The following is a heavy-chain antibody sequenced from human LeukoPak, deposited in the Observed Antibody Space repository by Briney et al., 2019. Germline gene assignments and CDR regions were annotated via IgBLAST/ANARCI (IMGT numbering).Heavy chain of an antibody. D-gene: IGHD4-23*01. J-gene: IGHJ4*02. CDR1: GFTFSSYS. Sequence: GGSLRLSCAASGFTFSSYSINWVRQAPGKGLECVSSISSSSSYIYYADSVKGRFTISRDNANNSVFLQMNNLRAEDPAIYYCARGARWAYYFDYWGQGSLVTVSS. CDR2: ISSSSSYI. CDR3: ARGARWAYYFDY. V-gene: IGHV3-21*04.